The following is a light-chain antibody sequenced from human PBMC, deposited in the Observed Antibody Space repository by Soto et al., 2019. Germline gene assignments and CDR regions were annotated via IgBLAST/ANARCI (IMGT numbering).Light chain of an antibody. CDR3: QSYDDSLSGWV. V-gene: IGLV1-40*01. J-gene: IGLJ3*02. CDR1: SSNIGAGHA. Sequence: QLVLTQPPSVSGAPGQRVTISCTGSSSNIGAGHALHWYQHLPGAAPKLLMYGNSDRPSGVPDRFSGSKSGTSASLAITGLQPEDEADYYCQSYDDSLSGWVCGGGTKLTVL. CDR2: GNS.